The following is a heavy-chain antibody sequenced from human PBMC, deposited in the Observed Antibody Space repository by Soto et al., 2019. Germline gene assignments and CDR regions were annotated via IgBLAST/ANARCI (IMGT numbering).Heavy chain of an antibody. Sequence: ASVKVSCKASGGTFSSYAISWVRQAPGQGLEWMGGIIPIFGTANYAQKFQGRVTITADESTSTAYMELSSLRSEDTAVYYCAMGRSQQLVLNWFDPWGQGALVTVSS. CDR1: GGTFSSYA. V-gene: IGHV1-69*13. J-gene: IGHJ5*02. CDR3: AMGRSQQLVLNWFDP. D-gene: IGHD6-13*01. CDR2: IIPIFGTA.